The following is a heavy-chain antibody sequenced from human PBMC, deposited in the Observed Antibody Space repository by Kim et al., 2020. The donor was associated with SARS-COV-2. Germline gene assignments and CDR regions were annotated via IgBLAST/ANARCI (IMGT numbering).Heavy chain of an antibody. V-gene: IGHV3-23*03. Sequence: GGSLRLSCAASGFTFSIYAMSWVRQAPGKVLEWDSVIYSGGSSTYYADSLKGRFTISRDNSKNTLYLQINSLRAEDTAVHYCSKDQNILTCYYYYGMYV. CDR1: GFTFSIYA. J-gene: IGHJ6*01. D-gene: IGHD3-9*01. CDR3: SKDQNILTCYYYYGMYV. CDR2: IYSGGSST.